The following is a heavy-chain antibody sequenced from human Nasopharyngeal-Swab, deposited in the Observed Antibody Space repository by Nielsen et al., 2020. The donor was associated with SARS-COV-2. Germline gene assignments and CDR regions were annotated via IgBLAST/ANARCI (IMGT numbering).Heavy chain of an antibody. D-gene: IGHD2-15*01. CDR2: IKQDGSEK. Sequence: GSLKISCAASGFTFSSYWMSWVRQAPGKGLEWVANIKQDGSEKYYVDSVKGRFTISRDNAKNSLYLQMNSLRAEDTAVYYCARRDRYCSGGSCYGENAFDIWGQGTMVTVSS. V-gene: IGHV3-7*03. J-gene: IGHJ3*02. CDR3: ARRDRYCSGGSCYGENAFDI. CDR1: GFTFSSYW.